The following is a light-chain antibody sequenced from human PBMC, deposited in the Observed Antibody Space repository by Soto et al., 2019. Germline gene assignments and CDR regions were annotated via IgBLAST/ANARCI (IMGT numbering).Light chain of an antibody. CDR1: ENINSY. CDR3: QQSYSRLVT. Sequence: DLPMTQSPSSLSASVEDRVIITCRASENINSYLNWYQQKPGKAPKLLIYAASSLQSGVPSRFSGSGSETVFTLTINNLQPEDSATYYCQQSYSRLVTFGQGTKVEIK. CDR2: AAS. J-gene: IGKJ1*01. V-gene: IGKV1-39*01.